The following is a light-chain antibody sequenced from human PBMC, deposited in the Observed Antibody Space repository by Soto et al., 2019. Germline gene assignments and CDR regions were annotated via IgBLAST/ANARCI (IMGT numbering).Light chain of an antibody. Sequence: EIVLTQSPATLSLPPGERATLSCRASQSISSYLAWYQQKPGLAPRLVIYDASSRATGIPDRLSGSGSGTDFTLTIRRLEPEYFAVYYCQQYGSSITFGQGTRLEIK. CDR2: DAS. V-gene: IGKV3D-20*01. J-gene: IGKJ5*01. CDR1: QSISSY. CDR3: QQYGSSIT.